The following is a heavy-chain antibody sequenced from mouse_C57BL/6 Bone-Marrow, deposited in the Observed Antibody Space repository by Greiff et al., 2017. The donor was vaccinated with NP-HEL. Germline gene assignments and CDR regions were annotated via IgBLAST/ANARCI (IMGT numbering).Heavy chain of an antibody. CDR1: GYTFTSYG. J-gene: IGHJ4*01. Sequence: QVQLKESGAELARPGASVKLSCKASGYTFTSYGISWVKQRTGQGLEWIGEIYPRSGNTYYNEKFKGKATLTADKSSSTAYMELRSLTSEDSAVYFCARERGSSYAMDYWGQGTSVTVSS. V-gene: IGHV1-81*01. CDR2: IYPRSGNT. D-gene: IGHD1-1*01. CDR3: ARERGSSYAMDY.